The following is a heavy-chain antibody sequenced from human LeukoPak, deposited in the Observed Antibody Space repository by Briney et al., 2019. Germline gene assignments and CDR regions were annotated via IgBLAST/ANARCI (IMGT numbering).Heavy chain of an antibody. CDR3: AKDSAHMYQRGNWFDP. CDR2: ISWNSGSI. D-gene: IGHD2-2*01. V-gene: IGHV3-9*01. Sequence: PGGSLRLSCAASGFTFDDFAIPWVRQAPGKGLEWVSGISWNSGSIGYADSVKGRFTISRDNAKNSLYLQMNSLRAEDTAFYYCAKDSAHMYQRGNWFDPWGQGTLVSVSS. CDR1: GFTFDDFA. J-gene: IGHJ5*02.